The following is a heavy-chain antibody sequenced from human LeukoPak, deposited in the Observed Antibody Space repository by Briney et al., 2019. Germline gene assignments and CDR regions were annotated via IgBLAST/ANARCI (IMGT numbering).Heavy chain of an antibody. J-gene: IGHJ4*02. Sequence: ASVKVSCTASGYTFTSYGISWVRQAPGQGLEWMGWISAYNGNTNYAQKLQGRVTMTTDTSTSTAYMELRSLRSDATAVYYCARDCSSTSCYSYWGQGTLVTVSS. CDR2: ISAYNGNT. CDR3: ARDCSSTSCYSY. V-gene: IGHV1-18*01. D-gene: IGHD2-2*02. CDR1: GYTFTSYG.